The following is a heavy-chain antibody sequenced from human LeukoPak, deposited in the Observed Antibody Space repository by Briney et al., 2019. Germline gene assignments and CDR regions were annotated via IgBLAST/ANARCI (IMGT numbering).Heavy chain of an antibody. CDR1: GFTFSSYA. D-gene: IGHD3-10*01. Sequence: PGRSLRLSWAASGFTFSSYAMGWVRQAAGKGLEWVVFISYDGSNKYYADSVKGRFTIYRDNSKNPLYMQMNSVKAEDTGVYYCARDLGGSGSYYNVGMGVWGKGTTVTVSS. J-gene: IGHJ6*04. CDR3: ARDLGGSGSYYNVGMGV. CDR2: ISYDGSNK. V-gene: IGHV3-30*04.